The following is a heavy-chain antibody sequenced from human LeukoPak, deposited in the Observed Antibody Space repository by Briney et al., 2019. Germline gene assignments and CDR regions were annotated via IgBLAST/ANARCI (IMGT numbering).Heavy chain of an antibody. CDR3: ARGTMSSGRDY. D-gene: IGHD3-22*01. CDR2: ISYDGSNK. J-gene: IGHJ4*02. Sequence: PGRSLRLSCAASGFAFSSYAMHWVRQAPGKGLEWVAVISYDGSNKYYAGSVKGRFTISRDNSKNTLYLQMNSLRAEDTAVYYCARGTMSSGRDYWGQGTLVTVSS. V-gene: IGHV3-30-3*01. CDR1: GFAFSSYA.